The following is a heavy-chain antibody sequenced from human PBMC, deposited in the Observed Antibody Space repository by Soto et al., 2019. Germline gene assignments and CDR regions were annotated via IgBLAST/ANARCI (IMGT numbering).Heavy chain of an antibody. J-gene: IGHJ3*02. Sequence: AETLSLTCTVSGGSISSYYWSWIRQPPGKGLEWIGYIYYSVSTNYNPSLKSRVTISVDTSKNQFSLKLSSVTAADTAVYYCARSDFWSATGASDIWGQGNMVNVS. CDR3: ARSDFWSATGASDI. D-gene: IGHD3-3*01. CDR2: IYYSVST. V-gene: IGHV4-59*01. CDR1: GGSISSYY.